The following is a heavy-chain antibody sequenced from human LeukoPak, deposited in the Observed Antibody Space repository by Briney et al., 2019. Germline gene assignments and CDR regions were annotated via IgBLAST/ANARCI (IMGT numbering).Heavy chain of an antibody. CDR3: AKLQTTPLSQTLIDY. V-gene: IGHV3-30-3*02. J-gene: IGHJ4*02. CDR1: GFTLRSYD. Sequence: PGRSLRLSCAASGFTLRSYDMHWVRQAPGKGLECVAVISYDGSNEYYADSVKGRFTISRDNSENTLYLQMNSLRAEDTAVYYCAKLQTTPLSQTLIDYWGQGTLVTVSS. D-gene: IGHD4-17*01. CDR2: ISYDGSNE.